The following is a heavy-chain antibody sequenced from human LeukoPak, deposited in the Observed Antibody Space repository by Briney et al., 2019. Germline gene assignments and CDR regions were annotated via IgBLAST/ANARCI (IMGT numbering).Heavy chain of an antibody. V-gene: IGHV3-30-3*01. D-gene: IGHD1-26*01. CDR1: GFTFSSYI. CDR2: ILYDGSNK. CDR3: ATPSGSYRHVDY. Sequence: GGSLRLSCAASGFTFSSYIMHWVRQAPGKGLERVAVILYDGSNKYYADSMKGRFTISRDNSKNTLYLQMNSLRAEDTAVYYCATPSGSYRHVDYWGQGALVTVSS. J-gene: IGHJ4*02.